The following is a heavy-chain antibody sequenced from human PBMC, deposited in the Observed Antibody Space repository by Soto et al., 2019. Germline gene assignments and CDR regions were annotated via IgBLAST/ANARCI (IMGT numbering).Heavy chain of an antibody. J-gene: IGHJ4*02. CDR3: AGQLRGDRTHGVDY. D-gene: IGHD3-16*01. Sequence: QLQLQASGPGLVKPSQTLSLTCSVSGGSFSSGAYSWSWLRQPPGKGLEWLGYIYHTGSTLYHPSLTQRGTMTGDRAKNQLSPTATSGTDAGTAVNVCAGQLRGDRTHGVDYRGQGVLVPVTS. CDR2: IYHTGST. V-gene: IGHV4-30-2*01. CDR1: GGSFSSGAYS.